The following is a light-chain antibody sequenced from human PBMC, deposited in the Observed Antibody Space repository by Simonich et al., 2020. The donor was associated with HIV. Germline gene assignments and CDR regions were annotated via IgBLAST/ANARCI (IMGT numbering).Light chain of an antibody. V-gene: IGLV3-25*03. CDR2: KDS. CDR1: ALPKQY. Sequence: SYELTQPPSVSVSPGQTARITCSGDALPKQYAYWYQQKPGQAPVVVIYKDSERPSGITERFSGSSSGTTVTLTISGVQAEDEADYYCQSADSSGTHVFGTGTKVTVL. CDR3: QSADSSGTHV. J-gene: IGLJ1*01.